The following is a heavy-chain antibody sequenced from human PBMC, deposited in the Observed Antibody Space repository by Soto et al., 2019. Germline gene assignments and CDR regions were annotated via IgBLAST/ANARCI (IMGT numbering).Heavy chain of an antibody. J-gene: IGHJ6*03. CDR2: INNGGSST. V-gene: IGHV3-23*01. CDR3: ARFCSGGSLCYMGV. D-gene: IGHD2-15*01. CDR1: GFTFCNYG. Sequence: PGGSLKLSCSASGFTFCNYGMTWVPQAPGKGLEWVSSINNGGSSTYYADSVKGRLTISRDNSENTLYLQVNGLRAEDTAVYYCARFCSGGSLCYMGVWGKGTTVTVSS.